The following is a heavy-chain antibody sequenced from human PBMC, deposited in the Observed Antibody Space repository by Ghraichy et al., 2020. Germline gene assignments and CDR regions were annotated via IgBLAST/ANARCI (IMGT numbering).Heavy chain of an antibody. CDR2: INPNSGGT. Sequence: KGWINPNSGGTNYAQKFQGWVTMTRDTSISTAYMELSRLRSDDTAVYYCASSSIVGANNWFDPWGQGTLVAV. J-gene: IGHJ5*02. D-gene: IGHD1-26*01. CDR3: ASSSIVGANNWFDP. V-gene: IGHV1-2*04.